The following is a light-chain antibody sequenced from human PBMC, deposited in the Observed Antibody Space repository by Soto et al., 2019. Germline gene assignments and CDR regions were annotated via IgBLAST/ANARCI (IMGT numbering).Light chain of an antibody. CDR3: QHYDTFSWT. V-gene: IGKV1-5*01. Sequence: DIQLTQSPSTLSASVGDRVTITCRASQSLNNRLAWYQQKPGKAPRLLIYDASTLESGVSSRFSGTGAETECTLTITDLQADDLATDFCQHYDTFSWTFGQGTKVDIK. CDR2: DAS. J-gene: IGKJ1*01. CDR1: QSLNNR.